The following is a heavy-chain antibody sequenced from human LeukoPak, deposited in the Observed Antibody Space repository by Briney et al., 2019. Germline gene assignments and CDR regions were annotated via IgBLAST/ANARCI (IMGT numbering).Heavy chain of an antibody. D-gene: IGHD3-10*01. CDR3: ARPTGGQYIDY. CDR1: GFTFSNYE. Sequence: SGGSLRLSCAASGFTFSNYEMNWVRQAPGKGLEWVAYISSSGYTIHYAASVKGRFTISRDNAKNTLHLQMNSLRAEDTAVYYCARPTGGQYIDYWGQGTLVTVSS. CDR2: ISSSGYTI. J-gene: IGHJ4*02. V-gene: IGHV3-48*03.